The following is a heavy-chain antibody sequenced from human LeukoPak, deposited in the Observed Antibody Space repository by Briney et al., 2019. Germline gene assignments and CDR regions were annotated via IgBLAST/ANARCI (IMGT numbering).Heavy chain of an antibody. D-gene: IGHD2-15*01. J-gene: IGHJ4*02. CDR2: ISYDGSNK. Sequence: GGSLRLSCAASGFTFSSYGMHWVRQAPGKGLEWVAVISYDGSNKYYADSVKGRFTISRDNSKNTLYLQMNSLRAEDTAVYYCAKDHLRYCSGGSCYSLGDYWGQGTLVTVSS. CDR1: GFTFSSYG. V-gene: IGHV3-30*18. CDR3: AKDHLRYCSGGSCYSLGDY.